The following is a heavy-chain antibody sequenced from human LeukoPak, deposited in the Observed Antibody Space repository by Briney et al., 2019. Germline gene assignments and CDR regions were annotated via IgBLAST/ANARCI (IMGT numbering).Heavy chain of an antibody. CDR2: ISYDGSNK. Sequence: GGSLRLSCAASGFTFSSYGMHWVRQAPGKGLEWVAVISYDGSNKYYADSVKGRFTISRDNSKNTLYLQMNSLRAEDTAVYYCAKDTAGYSSGWADYWGQGTLVTVSS. D-gene: IGHD6-25*01. CDR1: GFTFSSYG. V-gene: IGHV3-30*18. CDR3: AKDTAGYSSGWADY. J-gene: IGHJ4*02.